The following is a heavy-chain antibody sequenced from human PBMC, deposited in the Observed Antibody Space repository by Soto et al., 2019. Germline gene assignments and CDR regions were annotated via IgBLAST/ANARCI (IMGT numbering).Heavy chain of an antibody. V-gene: IGHV4-34*01. J-gene: IGHJ3*02. CDR1: GGSFSGYY. D-gene: IGHD6-13*01. Sequence: SETLSLTCAGYGGSFSGYYWSWIRQPPGKGLEWIGEINHSGSTNYNPSLKSRVTISVDTSKNQFSLKLSSVTAADTAVYYCASIAAAARGAFDIWGQGTMVSVSS. CDR3: ASIAAAARGAFDI. CDR2: INHSGST.